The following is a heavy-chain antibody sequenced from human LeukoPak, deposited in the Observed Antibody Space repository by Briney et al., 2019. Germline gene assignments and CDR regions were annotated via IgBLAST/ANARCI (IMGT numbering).Heavy chain of an antibody. CDR2: MYSGGST. CDR3: ARSKRSGGYVFDY. Sequence: GGSLRLSCAASGFTFSSYWMSWVRQAPGKGLEWVSVMYSGGSTYYADSVKGRFTIPRDNSKNTVYLQMNSLRAEDTAVYYCARSKRSGGYVFDYWGQGTLVTVSS. D-gene: IGHD5-12*01. CDR1: GFTFSSYW. J-gene: IGHJ4*02. V-gene: IGHV3-53*01.